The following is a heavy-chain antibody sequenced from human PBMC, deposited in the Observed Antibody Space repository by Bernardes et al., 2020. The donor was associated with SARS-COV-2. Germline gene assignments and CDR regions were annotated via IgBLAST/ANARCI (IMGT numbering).Heavy chain of an antibody. V-gene: IGHV3-73*01. CDR2: IRSKANSYAT. J-gene: IGHJ4*02. CDR3: TSRTAVAGGYYFDY. CDR1: GFTFSGSA. D-gene: IGHD6-19*01. Sequence: GGSLRLSCAASGFTFSGSAMHWVRQASGKGLEWVGRIRSKANSYATAYAASVKGRFTISRDDSKNTAYLQMNSLKTEDTAVYYCTSRTAVAGGYYFDYWGQGTLVTVSS.